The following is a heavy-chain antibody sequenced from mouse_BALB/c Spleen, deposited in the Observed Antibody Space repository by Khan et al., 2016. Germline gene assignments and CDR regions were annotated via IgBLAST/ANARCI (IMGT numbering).Heavy chain of an antibody. V-gene: IGHV3-2*02. CDR1: GYSITSDYA. CDR3: ARSLLRLYYFVY. CDR2: ISYSGST. D-gene: IGHD1-2*01. J-gene: IGHJ2*01. Sequence: EVQLQESGPGLVKPSQSLSLTCTVTGYSITSDYAWNWIRQFPGNKLEWMGYISYSGSTSYNPSLKSRISITRDTSKNQFFLQLNSVTTEDTATYYCARSLLRLYYFVYWCQGTTLAVSS.